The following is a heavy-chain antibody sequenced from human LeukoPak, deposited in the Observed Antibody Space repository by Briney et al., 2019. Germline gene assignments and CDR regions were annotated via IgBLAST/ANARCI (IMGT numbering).Heavy chain of an antibody. CDR3: ARRRYDFWSGYVRHFDY. CDR2: IYYSGST. J-gene: IGHJ4*02. Sequence: SETLSLTCTVSGGSISSYYWSWIRQPPGKGLEWIGYIYYSGSTNYNPSLKSRVTISVDTSKNQFSLKLSSVTAADTAVYYCARRRYDFWSGYVRHFDYWGQGTLVTVSS. CDR1: GGSISSYY. V-gene: IGHV4-59*12. D-gene: IGHD3-3*01.